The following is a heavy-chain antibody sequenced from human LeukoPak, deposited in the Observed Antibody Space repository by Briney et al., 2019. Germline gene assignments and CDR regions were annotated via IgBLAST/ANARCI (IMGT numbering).Heavy chain of an antibody. CDR2: IVPIPGIA. CDR3: ARQIAVAGTYFDY. D-gene: IGHD6-19*01. J-gene: IGHJ4*02. CDR1: GGTFSSYA. Sequence: SVEVSCKASGGTFSSYAISWVRQAPGQGLEWMGRIVPIPGIANYAQKFQGRVTITADKSTGTAYMELSSLRSEDTAVYYCARQIAVAGTYFDYWGQGTLVTVSS. V-gene: IGHV1-69*04.